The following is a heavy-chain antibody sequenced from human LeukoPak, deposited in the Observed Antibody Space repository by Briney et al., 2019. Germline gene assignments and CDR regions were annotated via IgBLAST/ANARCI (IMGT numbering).Heavy chain of an antibody. CDR2: IYYSGST. CDR3: ASSGLYGGYVRPYYFDY. V-gene: IGHV4-39*07. J-gene: IGHJ4*02. CDR1: GGSINSGSYY. Sequence: PSETLSLTCTVSGGSINSGSYYWGWIRQPPGKGLEWIGSIYYSGSTYYNPSLKSRVTISVDTSKNQFSLRLSSVTAADTAVYYCASSGLYGGYVRPYYFDYWGQGTLVTVSS. D-gene: IGHD3-10*01.